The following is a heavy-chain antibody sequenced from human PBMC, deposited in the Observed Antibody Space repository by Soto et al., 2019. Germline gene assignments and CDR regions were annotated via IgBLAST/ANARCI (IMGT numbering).Heavy chain of an antibody. D-gene: IGHD2-2*01. CDR2: ISRSGETI. J-gene: IGHJ4*02. CDR1: GFTFSGFT. CDR3: ASRNLADCSGTSCLYYFDY. Sequence: EVQLVESGGGLVQPGGSLRLSCAASGFTFSGFTMNWVRQAPGRGLEWVSYISRSGETIYYADPVNGRFTISRDHAKNSLYLQMSSLRNEQTAVYYCASRNLADCSGTSCLYYFDYWGQGTLVTVSS. V-gene: IGHV3-48*02.